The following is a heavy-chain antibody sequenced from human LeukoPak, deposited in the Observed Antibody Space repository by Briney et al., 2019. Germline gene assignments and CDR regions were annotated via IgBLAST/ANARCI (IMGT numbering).Heavy chain of an antibody. D-gene: IGHD2-21*02. CDR2: IYDSGST. Sequence: PSETLSLTCTVSGGSIRSSYYYWGWIRQPPGKGLEWIGSIYDSGSTYYNPSLKSRVIISVDTSKNQFSLKLSSVTAADTAVYYCARIGVTAIRGWVDYWGQGTLVTVSS. CDR1: GGSIRSSYYY. CDR3: ARIGVTAIRGWVDY. V-gene: IGHV4-39*07. J-gene: IGHJ4*02.